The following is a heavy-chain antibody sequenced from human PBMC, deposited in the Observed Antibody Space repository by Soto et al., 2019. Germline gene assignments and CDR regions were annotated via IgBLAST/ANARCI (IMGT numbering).Heavy chain of an antibody. V-gene: IGHV3-48*02. J-gene: IGHJ4*02. CDR3: ARARHYGEIDY. CDR2: ISSSSSTI. D-gene: IGHD4-17*01. Sequence: EVQLVESGGGLVQPGGSLRLSCAASGFTFSSYSMNWVRQAPGKGLEWVSYISSSSSTIYYADSVKGRFTISRDNAKNSLYLPMNSLRDEDTAVYYCARARHYGEIDYWGQGTLVTVSS. CDR1: GFTFSSYS.